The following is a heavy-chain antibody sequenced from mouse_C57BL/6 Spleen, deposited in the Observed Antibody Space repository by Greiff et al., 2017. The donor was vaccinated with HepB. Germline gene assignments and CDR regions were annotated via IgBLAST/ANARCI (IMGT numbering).Heavy chain of an antibody. J-gene: IGHJ2*01. CDR2: INPNNGGT. Sequence: EVQLQQSGPELVKPGASVKISCKASGYTFTDYYMNWVKQSHGKSLEWLGDINPNNGGTSYNQQFKGKATLTVDKSSSTAYMELRSLTSEDYAVYYWARSGNLGRNFDYWGQGTTRTVSS. D-gene: IGHD4-1*01. CDR3: ARSGNLGRNFDY. CDR1: GYTFTDYY. V-gene: IGHV1-26*01.